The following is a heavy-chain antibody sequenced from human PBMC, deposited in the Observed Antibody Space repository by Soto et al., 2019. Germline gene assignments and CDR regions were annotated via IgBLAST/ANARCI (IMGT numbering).Heavy chain of an antibody. J-gene: IGHJ6*03. CDR1: GFTFSSYW. CDR2: IKQDGSEK. D-gene: IGHD6-13*01. V-gene: IGHV3-7*01. CDR3: AREAGYSSSWYVSDYYMDV. Sequence: GGSLRLSCAASGFTFSSYWMSWVRQAPGKGLEWVANIKQDGSEKYYVDSVKCRFTFSRDSAKNSLYLQMNCLRAEDSAVYYCAREAGYSSSWYVSDYYMDVWGKGTTVTVSS.